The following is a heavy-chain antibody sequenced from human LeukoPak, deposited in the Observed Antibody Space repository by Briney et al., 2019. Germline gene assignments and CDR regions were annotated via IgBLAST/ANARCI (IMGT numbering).Heavy chain of an antibody. CDR2: INPNSGGT. V-gene: IGHV1-2*02. CDR3: ARGRNCGGDCYSHFDY. CDR1: GYTFTGYY. J-gene: IGHJ4*02. Sequence: ASVKVSCKASGYTFTGYYTHWVRQAPGQGLEWMGWINPNSGGTNYAQKFQGRVTMTRDTSISTAYMELSRLRSDDTAVYYCARGRNCGGDCYSHFDYWGQGTLVTVSS. D-gene: IGHD2-21*02.